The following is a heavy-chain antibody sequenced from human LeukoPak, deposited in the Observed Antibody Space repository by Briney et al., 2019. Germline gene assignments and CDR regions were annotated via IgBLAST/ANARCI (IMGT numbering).Heavy chain of an antibody. CDR3: AKDHKYYYGSGSYLGY. CDR2: IYSGGST. Sequence: PGGSLRLSCAASGFTVSSNYMSWVRQAPGKGLEWVSVIYSGGSTYYADSVKGRFTISRDNSKNTLYLQMNSLRAEDTAVYYCAKDHKYYYGSGSYLGYWGQGTLVTVSS. D-gene: IGHD3-10*01. CDR1: GFTVSSNY. J-gene: IGHJ4*02. V-gene: IGHV3-53*01.